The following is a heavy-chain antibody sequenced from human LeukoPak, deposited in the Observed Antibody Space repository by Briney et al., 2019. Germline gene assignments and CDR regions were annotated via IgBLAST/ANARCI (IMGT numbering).Heavy chain of an antibody. CDR2: ISRSSSYI. V-gene: IGHV3-21*01. J-gene: IGHJ2*01. CDR1: GFTFDDYG. Sequence: GGSLRLSCAASGFTFDDYGMSWVRQAPGKGLEWVSSISRSSSYIYYADSVKGRFTISRDNAKKSLYLQMNSLRAEDTAVYYCARENYYDSGSYSYWYFDLWGRGTLVTVSS. D-gene: IGHD3-10*01. CDR3: ARENYYDSGSYSYWYFDL.